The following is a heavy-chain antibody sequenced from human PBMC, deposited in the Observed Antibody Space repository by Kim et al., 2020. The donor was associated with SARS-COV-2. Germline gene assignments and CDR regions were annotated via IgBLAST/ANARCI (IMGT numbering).Heavy chain of an antibody. Sequence: GGSLRLSCAASGFTFSSYAMHWVRQAPGKGLEWVAVISYDGSNKYYADSVKGRFTISRDNSKNTLYLQMNSLRAEDTAVYYCARPSYYYDSSGYGAKPLPVYYFDYWGQGTLVTVSS. D-gene: IGHD3-22*01. CDR1: GFTFSSYA. J-gene: IGHJ4*02. V-gene: IGHV3-30-3*01. CDR2: ISYDGSNK. CDR3: ARPSYYYDSSGYGAKPLPVYYFDY.